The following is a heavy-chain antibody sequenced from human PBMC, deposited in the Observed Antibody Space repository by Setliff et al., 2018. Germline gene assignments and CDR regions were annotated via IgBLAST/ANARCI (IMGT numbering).Heavy chain of an antibody. CDR1: GYTFRNYA. J-gene: IGHJ4*02. V-gene: IGHV1-18*01. D-gene: IGHD5-18*01. CDR3: ARAPSVELVTIRTNSWFTY. CDR2: ISVYNGDT. Sequence: ASVKVSCKASGYTFRNYAFAWVRQAPGQGLEWVGWISVYNGDTNYAQKFQGRVTLTTDTSMSTAYMELRSLTSDDSAFYYCARAPSVELVTIRTNSWFTYWGQGTRVTVS.